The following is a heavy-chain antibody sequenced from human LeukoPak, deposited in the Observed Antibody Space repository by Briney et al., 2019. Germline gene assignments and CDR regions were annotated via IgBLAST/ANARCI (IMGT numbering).Heavy chain of an antibody. Sequence: GGSLRLSCAASGFTFSSYGMHWVRQAPGKGLEWVAVISYDGSNKYYPDSVKGRFTISRDNSKNTLYLQMNTLRAEDTAVYYCAKDRGYCSGGSCYWGFYFDYWGQGTLVTVSS. CDR3: AKDRGYCSGGSCYWGFYFDY. CDR1: GFTFSSYG. D-gene: IGHD2-15*01. J-gene: IGHJ4*02. V-gene: IGHV3-30*18. CDR2: ISYDGSNK.